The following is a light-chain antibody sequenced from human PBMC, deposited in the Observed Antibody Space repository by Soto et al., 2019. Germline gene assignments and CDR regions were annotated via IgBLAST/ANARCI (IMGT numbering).Light chain of an antibody. CDR1: QGISSY. V-gene: IGKV1-9*01. Sequence: DIQLTQSPSFLSASVGERVTITCRASQGISSYLAWYQQKPGKAPKLLIYDASTLQTGVPARFSGSGSGTEFTLTISSLQPEDFAIYYCQQRNSYPPTFGGGTKVEIK. CDR3: QQRNSYPPT. CDR2: DAS. J-gene: IGKJ4*01.